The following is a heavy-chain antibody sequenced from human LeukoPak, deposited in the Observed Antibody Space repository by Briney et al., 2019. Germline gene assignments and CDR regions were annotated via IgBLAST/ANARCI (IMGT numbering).Heavy chain of an antibody. V-gene: IGHV3-53*01. CDR1: KFTFSNYA. D-gene: IGHD5-12*01. J-gene: IGHJ4*02. CDR2: IYTDGST. CDR3: AGAYGYNYFHY. Sequence: GGSLRLSCAASKFTFSNYAMTWVRQAPGKGLEWVSVIYTDGSTYYADSVRGRFTISRDNSENTLYLQMNSLRAEDTALYYCAGAYGYNYFHYWGQGTLVTVSS.